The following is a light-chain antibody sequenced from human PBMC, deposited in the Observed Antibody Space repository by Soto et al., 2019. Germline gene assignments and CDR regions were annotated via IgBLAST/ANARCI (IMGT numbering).Light chain of an antibody. V-gene: IGKV3-20*01. CDR1: QSVSSNN. Sequence: EIVLTQYPGTLSLSPGERATLSCRASQSVSSNNLAWYQQKPGQAPRLLIYGASSRATGIPDRFSGSGSGTDFTLTISRLEPEDFAAYYCQQYGSSPALTFGGGTKVDI. CDR2: GAS. CDR3: QQYGSSPALT. J-gene: IGKJ4*01.